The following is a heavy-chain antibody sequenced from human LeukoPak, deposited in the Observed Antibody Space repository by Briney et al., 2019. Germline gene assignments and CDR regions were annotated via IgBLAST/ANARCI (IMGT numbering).Heavy chain of an antibody. Sequence: GGSLRLSCAASGFTFGSYGMHWVRQAPGKGLEWVSFIRYDGSNKYYADSVKGRFTISRDNSKNTLYLQMNSLRAEDTAVYYCAKEKATMVRGVIISPSFDYWGQGTLVTVSS. V-gene: IGHV3-30*02. CDR2: IRYDGSNK. D-gene: IGHD3-10*01. J-gene: IGHJ4*02. CDR1: GFTFGSYG. CDR3: AKEKATMVRGVIISPSFDY.